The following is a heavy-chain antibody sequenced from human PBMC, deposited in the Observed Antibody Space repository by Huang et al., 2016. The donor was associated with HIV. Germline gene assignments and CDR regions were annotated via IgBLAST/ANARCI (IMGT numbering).Heavy chain of an antibody. CDR3: ARRLNSDHGGYFDY. Sequence: EVQLVQSGAEVKKPGEFLKISCKGSGYSFTSYWVGWVRQLPGKGLEWMGIIYPGDADTRYRPSCQGQVTISADKSTSTAYLQWSSLKASDIAMYYCARRLNSDHGGYFDYWGQGTLVTVSS. J-gene: IGHJ4*02. V-gene: IGHV5-51*01. CDR2: IYPGDADT. D-gene: IGHD3-10*01. CDR1: GYSFTSYW.